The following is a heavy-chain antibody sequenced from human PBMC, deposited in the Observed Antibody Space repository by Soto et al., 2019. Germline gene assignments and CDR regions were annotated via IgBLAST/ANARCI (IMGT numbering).Heavy chain of an antibody. Sequence: PWWSLRLSCSASVFTFSSYSMSWFRQAPGKGLEWVSGFRTSGDGGTTYYADSVKGRFTISRDNSKNTLFLQMNSLRAEDTAIYYCAKKVNSGSGSQYFDYWGQGTLVTVSS. CDR1: VFTFSSYS. CDR2: FRTSGDGGTT. CDR3: AKKVNSGSGSQYFDY. D-gene: IGHD3-10*01. J-gene: IGHJ4*02. V-gene: IGHV3-23*01.